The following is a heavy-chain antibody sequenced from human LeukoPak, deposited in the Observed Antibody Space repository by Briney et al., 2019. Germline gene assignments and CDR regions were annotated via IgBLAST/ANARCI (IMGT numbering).Heavy chain of an antibody. V-gene: IGHV1-2*02. CDR3: ARAYYGSGSPDY. CDR2: INPNSGGT. CDR1: GYTFTGHY. D-gene: IGHD3-10*01. Sequence: ASVKVSCKASGYTFTGHYVHWVRQAPGQGLEWMGWINPNSGGTNHAQKFQGRVTVTRDTSITTAYMELSRLRSDDTAVYYCARAYYGSGSPDYWGQGTLVTVSS. J-gene: IGHJ4*02.